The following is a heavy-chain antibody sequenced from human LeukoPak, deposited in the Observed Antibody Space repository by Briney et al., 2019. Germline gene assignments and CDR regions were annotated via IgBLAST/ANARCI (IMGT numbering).Heavy chain of an antibody. V-gene: IGHV3-30*18. CDR3: VKEGVEYSYSYGDY. CDR1: GFSFNNYA. Sequence: HSGGSLRLSCAASGFSFNNYAMYWVRQAPGKGLEWVALISYDGGDKYYAESMKGRITISRDNAENTLYLQMNNLRPDDTAFYFCVKEGVEYSYSYGDYWGQGTLVTVSS. D-gene: IGHD3-16*01. CDR2: ISYDGGDK. J-gene: IGHJ4*02.